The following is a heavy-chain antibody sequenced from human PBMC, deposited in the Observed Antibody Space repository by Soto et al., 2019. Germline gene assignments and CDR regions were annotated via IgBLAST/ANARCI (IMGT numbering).Heavy chain of an antibody. CDR2: IYYTGNN. D-gene: IGHD3-22*01. CDR1: GDSISSPHYY. V-gene: IGHV4-30-4*01. Sequence: QVHLQESGPGLVKPSQTLSLSCTVSGDSISSPHYYWTWIRQPPGKGLEWVGYIYYTGNNFYNPVLKSRVAMSVDPSTNHFSQPLASVADADTAVYFCAREPKQNYDSSPWNGGFDSWGPGPLVTVSS. CDR3: AREPKQNYDSSPWNGGFDS. J-gene: IGHJ4*02.